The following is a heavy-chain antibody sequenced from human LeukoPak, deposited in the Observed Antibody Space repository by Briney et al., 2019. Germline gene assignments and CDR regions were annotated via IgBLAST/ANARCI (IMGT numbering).Heavy chain of an antibody. J-gene: IGHJ4*02. CDR1: GYTFTSFS. V-gene: IGHV1-18*01. D-gene: IGHD2-21*01. Sequence: ASVKVSCKASGYTFTSFSMHWVRQAPGQGLEWMGWISTNNGNTNYAQKLQGRVTMTTDTSTSTAYMELRSLRSDDTAVYYCARDLDSIIRPDWGQGTLVTVSS. CDR2: ISTNNGNT. CDR3: ARDLDSIIRPD.